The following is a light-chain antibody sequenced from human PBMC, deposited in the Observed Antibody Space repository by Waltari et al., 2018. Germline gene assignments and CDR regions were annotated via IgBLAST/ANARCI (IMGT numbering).Light chain of an antibody. Sequence: EIVLTQSPGTLTSSPGERATLACRASQSVGRSLAWYQQKPGQAPRLLIYDASRRATGIPDRFSGSGSGTDFSLTISRLEPEDFAVYYCQHYVRLPATFSQGTKVEI. CDR1: QSVGRS. J-gene: IGKJ1*01. CDR3: QHYVRLPAT. V-gene: IGKV3-20*01. CDR2: DAS.